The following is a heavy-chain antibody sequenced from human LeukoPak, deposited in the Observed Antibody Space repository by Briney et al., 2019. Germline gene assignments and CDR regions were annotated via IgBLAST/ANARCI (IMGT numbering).Heavy chain of an antibody. D-gene: IGHD2-15*01. Sequence: GESLKISCKGSGYSFTSYWIGWVRQAPRKGLVWVSRISTDGYTTDYADFVQGRFTASRDNTKNTWSLEMNSLRAEDTAVYYCVVGGSPGYWGQGTLVTVSS. J-gene: IGHJ4*02. CDR2: ISTDGYTT. CDR1: GYSFTSYW. V-gene: IGHV3-74*01. CDR3: VVGGSPGY.